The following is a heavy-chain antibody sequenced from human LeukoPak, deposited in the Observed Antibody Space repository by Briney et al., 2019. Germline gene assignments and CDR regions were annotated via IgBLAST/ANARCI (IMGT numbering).Heavy chain of an antibody. V-gene: IGHV3-11*01. CDR3: ARDRGYPRDYFDY. CDR2: IWGSGSNT. CDR1: GFTFSDYY. J-gene: IGHJ4*02. D-gene: IGHD5-12*01. Sequence: GGSLRLSCAASGFTFSDYYMSWIRQAPGKGLEWVAYIWGSGSNTYYADSVKGRFTISRDNVNNSLYLQMNSLRVEDTALYYCARDRGYPRDYFDYWGQGTLVTVSS.